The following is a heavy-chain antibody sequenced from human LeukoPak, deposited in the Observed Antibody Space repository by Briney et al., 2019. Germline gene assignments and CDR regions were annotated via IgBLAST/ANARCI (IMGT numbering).Heavy chain of an antibody. J-gene: IGHJ4*02. V-gene: IGHV4-39*01. CDR3: ARHLIVGGTTSDY. Sequence: PSETLSLTCTVSGDSISSSSYYWGWIRQPTGKGLEWIGSIYYSGSTYYNPSLKSRVTISIDTSKNQFSLKLSSVTVTDTAVYYCARHLIVGGTTSDYWGQGTLVTVSS. D-gene: IGHD1-26*01. CDR1: GDSISSSSYY. CDR2: IYYSGST.